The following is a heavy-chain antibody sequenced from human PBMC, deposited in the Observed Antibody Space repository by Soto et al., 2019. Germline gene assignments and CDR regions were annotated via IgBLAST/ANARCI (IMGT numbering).Heavy chain of an antibody. J-gene: IGHJ4*02. D-gene: IGHD6-19*01. CDR1: GGSISSYY. V-gene: IGHV4-59*08. CDR2: IYCSGST. CDR3: ARRGSSGWYFMDYFDY. Sequence: SETLSLTCTVSGGSISSYYWSWIRQPPGKGLEWIGYIYCSGSTNYNPSLKSRVTISVDTSKNQFSLKLSSVTAADTAVYYCARRGSSGWYFMDYFDYWGQGTLVTVSS.